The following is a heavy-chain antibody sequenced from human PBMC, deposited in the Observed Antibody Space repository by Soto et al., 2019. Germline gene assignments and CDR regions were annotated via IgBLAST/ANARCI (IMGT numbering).Heavy chain of an antibody. CDR1: GGSISSGGYY. CDR3: APRNCFNP. Sequence: SETLSLTCTVSGGSISSGGYYWTWIRQHPGKGLEWIGYNYYSGITYYNPSLKSRVTISVDTSKNQFSLKLSSVTAADTAVYYSAPRNCFNPRGLEPLVPVS. V-gene: IGHV4-39*01. J-gene: IGHJ5*02. CDR2: NYYSGIT.